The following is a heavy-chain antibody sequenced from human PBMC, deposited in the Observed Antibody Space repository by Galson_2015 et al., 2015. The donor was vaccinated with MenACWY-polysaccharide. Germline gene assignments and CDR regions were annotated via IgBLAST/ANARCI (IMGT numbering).Heavy chain of an antibody. V-gene: IGHV4-61*08. CDR3: ARALGCCSGGRCFRGEGNRFDP. CDR1: GDSVRSIDYY. D-gene: IGHD2-15*01. J-gene: IGHJ5*02. Sequence: ETLSLTCTVSGDSVRSIDYYWSWIRQPPGKGLECLGYIYYSGHTNYNPSLNSRVAMSVDTSKNQFSLKLSSVTADTAVYYCARALGCCSGGRCFRGEGNRFDPWGQGTLVIVSS. CDR2: IYYSGHT.